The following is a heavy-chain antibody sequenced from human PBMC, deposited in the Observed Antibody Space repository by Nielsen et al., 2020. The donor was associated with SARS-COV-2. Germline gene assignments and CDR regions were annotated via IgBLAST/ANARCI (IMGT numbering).Heavy chain of an antibody. CDR2: IIPIFGTA. CDR1: GCTFSSYA. D-gene: IGHD2-2*01. J-gene: IGHJ6*03. CDR3: ASRAYCSSTSCYEDYYYYMDV. Sequence: SVKVSCKASGCTFSSYAISWVRQAPGQGLEWMGGIIPIFGTANYAQKFQGRVTITADESTSTAYMELSSLRSEDTAVYYCASRAYCSSTSCYEDYYYYMDVWGKGTTVTVSS. V-gene: IGHV1-69*13.